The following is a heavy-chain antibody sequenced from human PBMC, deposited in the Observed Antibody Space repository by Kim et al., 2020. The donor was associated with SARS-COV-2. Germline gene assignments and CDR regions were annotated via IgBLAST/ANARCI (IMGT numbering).Heavy chain of an antibody. J-gene: IGHJ2*01. V-gene: IGHV3-30*07. D-gene: IGHD3-10*01. Sequence: SVKVRFTISRDNSKNTLYLQMNSLRAEDTAVYYCARVEWFGESYWYFDLWGRGTLVTVSS. CDR3: ARVEWFGESYWYFDL.